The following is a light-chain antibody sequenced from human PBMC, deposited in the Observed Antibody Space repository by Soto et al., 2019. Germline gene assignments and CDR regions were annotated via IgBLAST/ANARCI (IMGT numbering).Light chain of an antibody. CDR3: QQYGSSPLT. Sequence: EIVLTQSPGTLSLCPGERATLSCRASQYVSTTFFAWYQQKPGQAPRLLIYGTSNRATGIPDRFSGSGSGTVFTLTISRPEPEDFAVYYCQQYGSSPLTFGGGTRMEIK. CDR2: GTS. J-gene: IGKJ4*01. V-gene: IGKV3-20*01. CDR1: QYVSTTF.